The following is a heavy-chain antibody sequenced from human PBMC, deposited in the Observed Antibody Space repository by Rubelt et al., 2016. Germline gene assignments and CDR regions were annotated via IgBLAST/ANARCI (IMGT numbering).Heavy chain of an antibody. D-gene: IGHD6-19*01. V-gene: IGHV3-23*01. CDR3: AKLLNPTTWRAVSATDDYYGLDV. J-gene: IGHJ6*02. CDR1: TSYA. CDR2: ISGSGDST. Sequence: TSYAMSWVRQAPGKGLEWVSGISGSGDSTYYADSVKGRFTISRDNSKNTVILQMNSLGGGDTAVYFCAKLLNPTTWRAVSATDDYYGLDVWGQGTTVTVSS.